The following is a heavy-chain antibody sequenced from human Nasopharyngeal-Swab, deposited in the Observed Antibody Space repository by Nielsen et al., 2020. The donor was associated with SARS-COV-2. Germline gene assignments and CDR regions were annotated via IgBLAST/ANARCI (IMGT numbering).Heavy chain of an antibody. V-gene: IGHV3-23*01. CDR2: ISGSGGST. CDR1: RFTFSSYA. J-gene: IGHJ4*02. D-gene: IGHD2-2*01. Sequence: GGSLRLSCAASRFTFSSYAMSWVRQAPGEGLEWVSAISGSGGSTYYADSVKGRFTISRDNSKNTLYLQMNSLRAEDTAVYYCAKRPYCGSNSCYYYFDYWGQGTLVTVSS. CDR3: AKRPYCGSNSCYYYFDY.